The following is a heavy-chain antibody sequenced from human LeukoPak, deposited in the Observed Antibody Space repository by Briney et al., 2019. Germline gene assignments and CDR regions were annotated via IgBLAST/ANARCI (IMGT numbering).Heavy chain of an antibody. J-gene: IGHJ6*03. D-gene: IGHD1-14*01. CDR3: ARENHPHPYYYYYMDV. V-gene: IGHV4-61*02. CDR2: IYTSGST. Sequence: PSETLSLTCTVSGGSISSGSYYWSWIRQPAGKGLEWIGRIYTSGSTNYNPSLKSRLTISVDTSKNQFSLKLSSVTAADTAVYYCARENHPHPYYYYYMDVWGKGTTVTVSS. CDR1: GGSISSGSYY.